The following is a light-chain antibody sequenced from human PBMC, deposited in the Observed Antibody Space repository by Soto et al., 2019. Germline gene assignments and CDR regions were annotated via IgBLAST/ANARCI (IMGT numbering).Light chain of an antibody. CDR2: SAS. V-gene: IGKV1-27*01. Sequence: DIQMTQSPSSLSASVGDSVTITCRASQDISDYLAWNQQKPGKVPKLLIYSASTLQSGVPSRFSGSGSGTDFTLTISSLQPEDVATYYCQKFNTAPLTFGQGTRLEIK. J-gene: IGKJ5*01. CDR1: QDISDY. CDR3: QKFNTAPLT.